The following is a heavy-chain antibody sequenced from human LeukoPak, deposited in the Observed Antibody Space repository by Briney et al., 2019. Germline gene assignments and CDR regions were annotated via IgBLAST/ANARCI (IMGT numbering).Heavy chain of an antibody. CDR1: GYTFTSYG. CDR3: ARDCCCSSTSCYVRGLDYYYGMDV. Sequence: ASVKVSCTASGYTFTSYGISWVRQAPGQGLEWMGWISAYNGNTNYAQKLQGRVTMTTDTSTSTAYMELRSLRSDDTAVYYCARDCCCSSTSCYVRGLDYYYGMDVWGQGTTVTVSS. CDR2: ISAYNGNT. D-gene: IGHD2-2*01. V-gene: IGHV1-18*01. J-gene: IGHJ6*02.